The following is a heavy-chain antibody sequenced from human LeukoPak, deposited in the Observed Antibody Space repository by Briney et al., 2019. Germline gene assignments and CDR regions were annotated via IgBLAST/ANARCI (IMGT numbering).Heavy chain of an antibody. CDR2: ISAYNGST. CDR3: ARRYYDSSGYYYFDY. Sequence: ASVKVSCKASGYTFTSYGISWVRQAPGQGLEWMGWISAYNGSTNYAQKLQGRVTMTTDTSTSTAYMELRSLRSDDTAVYYCARRYYDSSGYYYFDYWGQGTLVTVSS. J-gene: IGHJ4*02. D-gene: IGHD3-22*01. V-gene: IGHV1-18*01. CDR1: GYTFTSYG.